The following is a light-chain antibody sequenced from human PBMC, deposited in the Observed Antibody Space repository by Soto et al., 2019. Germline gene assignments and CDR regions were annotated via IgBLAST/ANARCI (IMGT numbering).Light chain of an antibody. CDR1: QSVSHF. V-gene: IGKV1-5*01. Sequence: DIKMYQSPSTLSASIGDGVTITCRASQSVSHFLAWYQQKPGKAPKLLIYDASSLESGVPSRFSGSGSGTEFTLTISSLQPDDFATYYCQQYNSYPITFGHGTLLEI. CDR2: DAS. CDR3: QQYNSYPIT. J-gene: IGKJ5*01.